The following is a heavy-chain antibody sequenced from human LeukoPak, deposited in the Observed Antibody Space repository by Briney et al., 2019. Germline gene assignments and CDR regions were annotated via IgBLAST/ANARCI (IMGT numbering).Heavy chain of an antibody. J-gene: IGHJ5*02. Sequence: SQTLSLTCTVSGGSISSGDYYWSWIRQPPGKGLEWIGYIYYSGSTYYNPSLKSRVTISVDTSKNQFSLKLSSVTAADTAVYYCARYLTPLGIFGVEGGWFDPWGQGTLVTVSS. CDR2: IYYSGST. CDR1: GGSISSGDYY. CDR3: ARYLTPLGIFGVEGGWFDP. V-gene: IGHV4-30-4*08. D-gene: IGHD3-3*01.